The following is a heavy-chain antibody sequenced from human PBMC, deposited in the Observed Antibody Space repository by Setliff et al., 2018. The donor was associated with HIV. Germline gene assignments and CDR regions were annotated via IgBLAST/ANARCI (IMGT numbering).Heavy chain of an antibody. D-gene: IGHD7-27*01. J-gene: IGHJ4*02. CDR1: GDSISSHY. V-gene: IGHV4-59*11. CDR3: ARAPNWGTYFDY. CDR2: IFYSGST. Sequence: ETLSLTCTVSGDSISSHYWSWIRQPPGKGLEWIGYIFYSGSTNYNPSLKSRITISVDTSKNQFSLKLSSPTAADTAVYYCARAPNWGTYFDYWGQGTLVTVSS.